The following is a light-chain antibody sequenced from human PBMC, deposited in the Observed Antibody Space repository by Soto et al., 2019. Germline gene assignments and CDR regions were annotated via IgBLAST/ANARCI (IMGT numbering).Light chain of an antibody. Sequence: QFVLTQPASVSGSPGQSITISCTGTSSDVGGYNHVSWYQQHPGKAPKLIIYEVRNRPSGVSNRLSGSKSGNTASLTISGLQADDEADYYCCSYTSSSIRVFGGGTKVTVL. CDR2: EVR. CDR1: SSDVGGYNH. V-gene: IGLV2-14*01. CDR3: CSYTSSSIRV. J-gene: IGLJ3*02.